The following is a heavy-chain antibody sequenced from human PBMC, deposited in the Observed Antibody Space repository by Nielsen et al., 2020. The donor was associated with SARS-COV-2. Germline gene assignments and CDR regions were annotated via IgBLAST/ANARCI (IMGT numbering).Heavy chain of an antibody. Sequence: SETLSLTCAVYGGSLSGYYWSWIRQPPGKGLEWIGEINHSGSTNYNPSLKSRVTISVDTSKNQFSLKLSSVTAADTAVYYCARGAMGHWFDPWGQGTLVTVSS. CDR2: INHSGST. CDR3: ARGAMGHWFDP. J-gene: IGHJ5*02. D-gene: IGHD5-18*01. CDR1: GGSLSGYY. V-gene: IGHV4-34*01.